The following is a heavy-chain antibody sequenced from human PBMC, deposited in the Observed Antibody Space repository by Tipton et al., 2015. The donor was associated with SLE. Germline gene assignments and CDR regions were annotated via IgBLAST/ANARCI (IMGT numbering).Heavy chain of an antibody. CDR2: IRSKAYGGTT. CDR3: TRDLGYSYAYCFDY. CDR1: GFTFSSYS. D-gene: IGHD5-18*01. J-gene: IGHJ4*02. Sequence: QLVQSGGGLVQPGGSLRLSCAASGFTFSSYSMNWVRQAPGKGLEWVGFIRSKAYGGTTEYAASVKGRFTISRDDSKSIAYLQMNSLKTEDTAVYYCTRDLGYSYAYCFDYWGQGTLVTVSS. V-gene: IGHV3-49*04.